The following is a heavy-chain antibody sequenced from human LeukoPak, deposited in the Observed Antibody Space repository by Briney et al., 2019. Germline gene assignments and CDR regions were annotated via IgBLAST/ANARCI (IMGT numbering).Heavy chain of an antibody. V-gene: IGHV1-46*01. Sequence: ASVKVSCKASGYTFTNYYMHWVRQAPGQGLEWMGIIDPSGDSASYAQKFQGRVTITADESTSTAYMELSSLRSEDTAVYYCARGNWNYVHDAFDIWGQGTMVTVSS. J-gene: IGHJ3*02. CDR3: ARGNWNYVHDAFDI. CDR1: GYTFTNYY. CDR2: IDPSGDSA. D-gene: IGHD1-7*01.